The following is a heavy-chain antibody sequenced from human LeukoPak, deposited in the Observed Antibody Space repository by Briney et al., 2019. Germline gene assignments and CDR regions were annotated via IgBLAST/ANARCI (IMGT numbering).Heavy chain of an antibody. Sequence: ASVKVSCKASGYTFTSYGIRWVRQAPGQGLEWMGWISAYNGNTNYAQKHQGRVTMTTDTSTSTAYMELRSLRSDDTAVYYCARVPRGYSYDYWGQGTLVTVSS. D-gene: IGHD5-18*01. CDR3: ARVPRGYSYDY. CDR1: GYTFTSYG. V-gene: IGHV1-18*01. CDR2: ISAYNGNT. J-gene: IGHJ4*02.